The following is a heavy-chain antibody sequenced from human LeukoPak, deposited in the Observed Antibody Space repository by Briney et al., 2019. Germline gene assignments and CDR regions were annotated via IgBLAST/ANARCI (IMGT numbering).Heavy chain of an antibody. V-gene: IGHV4-34*01. CDR1: GVSFSGYY. D-gene: IGHD2-8*01. CDR2: INHSGCT. CDR3: ARIRCGHTNGICYNY. Sequence: SETLSLTCAVYGVSFSGYYWSWIRQPPGKGLEWIGEINHSGCTKYNPSLKSRVTISIDTPDNQFSLKLSSVTAADTAVYYCARIRCGHTNGICYNYWGQGTLVTVSS. J-gene: IGHJ4*02.